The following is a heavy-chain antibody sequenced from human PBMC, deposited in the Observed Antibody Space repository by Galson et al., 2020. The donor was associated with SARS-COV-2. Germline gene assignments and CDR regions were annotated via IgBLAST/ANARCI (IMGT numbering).Heavy chain of an antibody. V-gene: IGHV3-21*01. CDR1: GFTFSSYS. J-gene: IGHJ6*02. CDR3: ARGKVRGAIYYYGMDV. Sequence: GGSLRLSCAASGFTFSSYSMNWVRQAPGKGLEWVSSISSSSSYIYYADSVKGRFTISRDNAKNSLYLQMNSLRAEDTAVYYCARGKVRGAIYYYGMDVWGQGTTVTVSS. D-gene: IGHD3-10*01. CDR2: ISSSSSYI.